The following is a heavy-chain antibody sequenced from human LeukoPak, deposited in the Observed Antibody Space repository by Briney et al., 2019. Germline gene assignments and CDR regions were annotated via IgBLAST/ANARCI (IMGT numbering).Heavy chain of an antibody. Sequence: PGGSLRLSCAASGFTFSSYAMHWVRQAPGKGLEWVAVISYDGSNKYYADSVKGRFTISRDNSKNTLYLQMNSLRAEDTAVYYCAREGDSGYDWFDYWGQGTLVTVSS. CDR3: AREGDSGYDWFDY. CDR2: ISYDGSNK. V-gene: IGHV3-30-3*01. CDR1: GFTFSSYA. J-gene: IGHJ4*02. D-gene: IGHD5-12*01.